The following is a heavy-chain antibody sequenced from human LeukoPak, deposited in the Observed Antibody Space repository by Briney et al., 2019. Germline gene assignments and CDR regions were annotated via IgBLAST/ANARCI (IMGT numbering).Heavy chain of an antibody. V-gene: IGHV3-11*04. D-gene: IGHD2-2*01. J-gene: IGHJ6*03. CDR2: ISSSGSTI. CDR3: ARDVPSVVVVPAATLYYYYYMDV. Sequence: GGSLRLSCAASGFTFSDYYMSWIRQAPGKGLEWVSYISSSGSTIYYADSVKGRFTISWDNAKNSLYLQMNSLRAEDTAVYYCARDVPSVVVVPAATLYYYYYMDVWGKGTTVTVSS. CDR1: GFTFSDYY.